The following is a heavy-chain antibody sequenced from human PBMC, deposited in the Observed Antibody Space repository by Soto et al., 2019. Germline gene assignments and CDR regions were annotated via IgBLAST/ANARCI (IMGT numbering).Heavy chain of an antibody. CDR2: IIPILGIA. CDR1: GGTFSSYT. CDR3: ARETVVVAAALNWFDP. V-gene: IGHV1-69*10. D-gene: IGHD2-2*01. Sequence: VKVSCKASGGTFSSYTISWVRQAPGQGLEWMGRIIPILGIANYAQKFQGRVTITADKSTSTAYMELSSLRSEDTAVYYCARETVVVAAALNWFDPWGQGTLVTVSS. J-gene: IGHJ5*02.